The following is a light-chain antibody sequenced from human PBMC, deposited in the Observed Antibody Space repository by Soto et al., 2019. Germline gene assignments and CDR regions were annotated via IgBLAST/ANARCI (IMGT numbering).Light chain of an antibody. V-gene: IGKV3-20*01. CDR1: QSISIN. Sequence: EIVLTQSPATLSVSPGERATLSCRASQSISINLAWYQQKPGQAPRLLIYGASSRATGIPDRFSGSGSGTDFTLTISRLEPEDFAVYFCQQYNSSWTFGQGTKVDIK. CDR2: GAS. J-gene: IGKJ1*01. CDR3: QQYNSSWT.